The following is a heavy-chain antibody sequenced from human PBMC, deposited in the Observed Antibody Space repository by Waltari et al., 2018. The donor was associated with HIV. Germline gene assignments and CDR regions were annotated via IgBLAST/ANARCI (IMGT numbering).Heavy chain of an antibody. J-gene: IGHJ6*02. V-gene: IGHV3-21*02. CDR2: ISDNFI. Sequence: EVQLVESGGGLVKPGGSLRLSCAASGVAFDTQTLNWVRQAPGKGLDWVASISDNFIFYAGSLKGRFTISRDNAKNSLYLEMKSLRAEDTAVYYCASGQVIVGGWRHYFGMEVWGQGTTVTVS. CDR3: ASGQVIVGGWRHYFGMEV. CDR1: GVAFDTQT. D-gene: IGHD3-22*01.